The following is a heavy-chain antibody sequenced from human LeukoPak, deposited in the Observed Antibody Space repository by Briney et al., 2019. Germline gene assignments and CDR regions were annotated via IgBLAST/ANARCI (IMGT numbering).Heavy chain of an antibody. CDR1: GFTFSSYA. V-gene: IGHV3-30*04. CDR3: ASSIAVAGTRDY. D-gene: IGHD6-13*01. J-gene: IGHJ4*02. Sequence: GGSLTLSCAASGFTFSSYAMHWVRQAPGKGLEWVAVISYDGSNKYYADSVKGRFTISRDNSNNTLYLQMNNLRAEDTAVYYCASSIAVAGTRDYWGQGTLVTVSS. CDR2: ISYDGSNK.